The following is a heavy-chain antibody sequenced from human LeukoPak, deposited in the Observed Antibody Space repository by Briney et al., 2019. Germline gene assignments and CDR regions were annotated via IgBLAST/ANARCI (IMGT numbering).Heavy chain of an antibody. V-gene: IGHV3-49*04. J-gene: IGHJ2*01. Sequence: GGSLRLSCTASGFTFGDYAMSWVRQAPGKGPEWVGFIRSKAYGGTTEYAASVKGRFTISRDDSKSIAYLQMNSLKTEDTAVYYCTRTEWPDDWYFDLWGRGTLVTVSS. D-gene: IGHD3-3*01. CDR1: GFTFGDYA. CDR2: IRSKAYGGTT. CDR3: TRTEWPDDWYFDL.